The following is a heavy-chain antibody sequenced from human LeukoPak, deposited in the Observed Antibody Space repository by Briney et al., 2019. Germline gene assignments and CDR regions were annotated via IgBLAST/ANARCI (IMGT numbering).Heavy chain of an antibody. D-gene: IGHD6-19*01. V-gene: IGHV3-48*02. CDR3: ARVSAPGTSGWYFGY. CDR2: ISTSSNRI. CDR1: GFTFSSYG. J-gene: IGHJ4*02. Sequence: GGSLRLSCAASGFTFSSYGMSWVRQAPGKGLEWVSYISTSSNRIDYADSVKGRFTMSRDNAKNLLYLQMNSLRDEDTAMYYCARVSAPGTSGWYFGYWGQGTLVTVSS.